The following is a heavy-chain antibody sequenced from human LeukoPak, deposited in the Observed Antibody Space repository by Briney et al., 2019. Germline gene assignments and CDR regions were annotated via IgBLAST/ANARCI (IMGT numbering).Heavy chain of an antibody. CDR1: GFTFSSYA. J-gene: IGHJ4*02. CDR3: ARLNSSSWYYFDY. D-gene: IGHD6-13*01. V-gene: IGHV3-30*04. Sequence: GGSLRLSCAASGFTFSSYAMHWVRQAPGKGLEWVAVISYDGSNKYYADSVKGRFTISRDNSKNTLYLQMNSLRAEDTAVYFCARLNSSSWYYFDYWGQGTLVTVSS. CDR2: ISYDGSNK.